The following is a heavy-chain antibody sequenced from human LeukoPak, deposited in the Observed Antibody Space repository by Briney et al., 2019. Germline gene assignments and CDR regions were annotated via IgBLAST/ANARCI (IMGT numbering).Heavy chain of an antibody. CDR1: GGSISSYY. V-gene: IGHV4-59*12. CDR2: IYYSGST. Sequence: SETLSLTCTVSGGSISSYYRSWIRQPPGKGLEWIGYIYYSGSTNYNPSLMSRVTISVDTSKNQFSLKLSSVTAADTAVYYCARTYCSGGICYESFDCWGQGTLVTVSS. J-gene: IGHJ4*02. CDR3: ARTYCSGGICYESFDC. D-gene: IGHD2-15*01.